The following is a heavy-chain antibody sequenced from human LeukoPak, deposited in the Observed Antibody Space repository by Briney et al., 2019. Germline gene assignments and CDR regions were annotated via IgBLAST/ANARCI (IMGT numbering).Heavy chain of an antibody. CDR2: ISSTSVYT. CDR3: ARDVTYYGGDWFDP. CDR1: GFTFNYHC. V-gene: IGHV3-21*01. J-gene: IGHJ5*02. D-gene: IGHD4-23*01. Sequence: GGSLRLSCAASGFTFNYHCMNWVRQAPGKGLEWLSSISSTSVYTSYADSVKGRFTISRDNARNSLYLQMNNLRDEDTAVYYCARDVTYYGGDWFDPWGQGTLVTVSS.